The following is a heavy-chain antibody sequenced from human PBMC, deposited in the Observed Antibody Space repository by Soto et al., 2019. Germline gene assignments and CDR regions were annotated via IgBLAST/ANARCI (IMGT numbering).Heavy chain of an antibody. CDR2: VYYSGST. D-gene: IGHD2-15*01. J-gene: IGHJ5*02. V-gene: IGHV4-61*01. CDR3: ARSCRGWT. Sequence: QVQLLESGPGLMGPSETLSLTCSVSGSSVSTPTYYWSWIRQPPGKGLEWIGYVYYSGSTVYNPSLKSRVTISLDTSKNQFSLSLTSVTAADTAVYYCARSCRGWTWGQGTLVTVSS. CDR1: GSSVSTPTYY.